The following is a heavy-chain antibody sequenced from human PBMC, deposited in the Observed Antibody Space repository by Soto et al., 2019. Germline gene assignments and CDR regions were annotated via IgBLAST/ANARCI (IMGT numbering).Heavy chain of an antibody. J-gene: IGHJ4*02. D-gene: IGHD3-10*01. Sequence: SETLSLTCAVSGGSISSSNWWSWVRQPPGKGLEWIGEIYHSGSTNYNPSLKSRVTISVDKSKNQFSLKLSSVTAADTAVYYCARSTVWFGELLLDYWGQGTLVTVSS. CDR3: ARSTVWFGELLLDY. CDR2: IYHSGST. CDR1: GGSISSSNW. V-gene: IGHV4-4*02.